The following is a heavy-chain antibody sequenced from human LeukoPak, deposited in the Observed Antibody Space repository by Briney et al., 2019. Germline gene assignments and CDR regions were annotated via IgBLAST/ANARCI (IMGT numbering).Heavy chain of an antibody. Sequence: TLSLTCTVSGGSISSGGYYWSWIRQPPGKGLEWIRYIYHSGSTYYNPSLKSRVTISVDRSKNQFSLKLSSVTAADTAVYYCASCSPTYYDFWSGGDAFDIWGQGTMVTVSS. CDR1: GGSISSGGYY. V-gene: IGHV4-30-2*01. CDR3: ASCSPTYYDFWSGGDAFDI. J-gene: IGHJ3*02. CDR2: IYHSGST. D-gene: IGHD3-3*01.